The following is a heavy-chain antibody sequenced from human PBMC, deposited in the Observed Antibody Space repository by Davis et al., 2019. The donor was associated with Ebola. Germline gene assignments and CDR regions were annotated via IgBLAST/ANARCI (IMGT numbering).Heavy chain of an antibody. CDR2: IWDDGSNK. Sequence: GESLKISCAASGFTLSGYDMNWVRQAPGKGLQWVAVIWDDGSNKYYADSVKGRFTISRDNSKNTLYLQMNSLRAEDTAVYYCARPMNYDFWSGGLDVWGQGTTVTVSS. CDR1: GFTLSGYD. J-gene: IGHJ6*02. V-gene: IGHV3-33*01. CDR3: ARPMNYDFWSGGLDV. D-gene: IGHD3-3*01.